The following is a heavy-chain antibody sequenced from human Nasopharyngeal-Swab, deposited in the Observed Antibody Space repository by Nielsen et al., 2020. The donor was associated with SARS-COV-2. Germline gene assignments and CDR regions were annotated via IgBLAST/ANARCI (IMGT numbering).Heavy chain of an antibody. CDR2: IYPGDSNT. CDR1: RYSFINYW. Sequence: GESLKISCKVSRYSFINYWIGWVRQMPGKGLEWMGIIYPGDSNTRYSPSFQGQVTISADKSISTAYLQWSSLKASDSAMYYCARHVDRRYYYDSSGAFDIWGQGTMVTVSS. V-gene: IGHV5-51*01. J-gene: IGHJ3*02. D-gene: IGHD3-22*01. CDR3: ARHVDRRYYYDSSGAFDI.